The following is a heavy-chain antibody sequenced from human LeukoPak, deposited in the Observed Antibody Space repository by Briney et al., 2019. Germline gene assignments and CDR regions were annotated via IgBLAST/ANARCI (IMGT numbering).Heavy chain of an antibody. V-gene: IGHV3-30*18. Sequence: GGSLGLSCAASGFTFSSYVVHWVRQAPGKGLEWVAIISYDGSNKYYADSVKGRFTISRDNSKNTLFLQMNSLRAEDTAVYYCAKGRTSVHLWLSDLDYWGQGALVTVSS. J-gene: IGHJ4*02. D-gene: IGHD5-18*01. CDR1: GFTFSSYV. CDR2: ISYDGSNK. CDR3: AKGRTSVHLWLSDLDY.